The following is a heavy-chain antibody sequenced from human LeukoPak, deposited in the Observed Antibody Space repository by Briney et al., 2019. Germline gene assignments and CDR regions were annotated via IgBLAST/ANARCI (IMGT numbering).Heavy chain of an antibody. CDR2: IYASGSSRTT. CDR1: GGSISRYH. J-gene: IGHJ3*02. Sequence: SETLSLTCTVSGGSISRYHWSWIRQPAGKGLEYIGRIYASGSSRTTKYNHSLKRRVTISLDTSKNRFSLKVNSVTAADTAVYYCARDRDLRPHTSFDIWGQGTLVTVSP. CDR3: ARDRDLRPHTSFDI. V-gene: IGHV4-4*07. D-gene: IGHD2-21*01.